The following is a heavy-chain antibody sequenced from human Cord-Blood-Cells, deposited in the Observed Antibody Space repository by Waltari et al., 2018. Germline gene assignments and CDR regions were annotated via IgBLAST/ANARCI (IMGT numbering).Heavy chain of an antibody. CDR1: GGSVSSGSYY. CDR3: ASCSSTSCYAFDI. V-gene: IGHV4-61*01. J-gene: IGHJ3*02. CDR2: IYYRGST. D-gene: IGHD2-2*01. Sequence: QVQLQESGPGLVKPSETLSLTCTVSGGSVSSGSYYWSWIRQPPGKGLEWIGYIYYRGSTNYNPSLKSRVTISVDTSKNQFSLKLSSVTAADTAVYYCASCSSTSCYAFDIWGQGTMVTVSS.